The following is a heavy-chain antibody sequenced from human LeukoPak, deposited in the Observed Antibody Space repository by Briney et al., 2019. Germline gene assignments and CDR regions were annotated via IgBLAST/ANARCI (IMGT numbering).Heavy chain of an antibody. CDR1: GDSISSNNW. J-gene: IGHJ5*02. CDR2: IYHGGSA. CDR3: ARCPGWWFDP. V-gene: IGHV4-4*02. D-gene: IGHD3-10*02. Sequence: PSGTLSLTCAVSGDSISSNNWWSWVRQSPGKGLEWIGEIYHGGSANYNPSLKSRVTISIDKSKNQFSLELTSVTAADTAVYYCARCPGWWFDPWGQGTLVTVSS.